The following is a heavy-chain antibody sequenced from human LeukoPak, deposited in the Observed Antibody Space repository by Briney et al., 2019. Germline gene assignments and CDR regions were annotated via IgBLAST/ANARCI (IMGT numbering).Heavy chain of an antibody. CDR3: ARRRNKGAFDI. CDR1: GGSISSGDYY. CDR2: IYYSGST. D-gene: IGHD2/OR15-2a*01. Sequence: SETLSLTCTVSGGSISSGDYYWSWIRQPPGKGLEWIGYIYYSGSTYYNPSLKSRVTISVDTSKNQFSLKLSSVTAADTAVYYCARRRNKGAFDIWGQGTMVTVSS. J-gene: IGHJ3*02. V-gene: IGHV4-30-4*01.